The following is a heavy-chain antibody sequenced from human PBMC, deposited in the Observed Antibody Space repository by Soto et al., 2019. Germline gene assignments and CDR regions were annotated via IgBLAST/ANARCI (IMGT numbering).Heavy chain of an antibody. CDR3: ARDIDPSRFLEWTSIDY. CDR1: GYTFTDYA. D-gene: IGHD3-3*01. Sequence: ASVKVSCKASGYTFTDYAITWVRQAPGQGLEWMGWISAYNGNTNYAQKLQGRVTMTTDTSTSTAYMDLRSLRSDDTAVYYCARDIDPSRFLEWTSIDYWGQGTLVTVSS. V-gene: IGHV1-18*01. CDR2: ISAYNGNT. J-gene: IGHJ4*02.